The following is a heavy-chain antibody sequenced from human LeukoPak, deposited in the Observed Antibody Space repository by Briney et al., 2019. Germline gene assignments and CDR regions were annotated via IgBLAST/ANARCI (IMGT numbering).Heavy chain of an antibody. V-gene: IGHV4-59*02. D-gene: IGHD3/OR15-3a*01. CDR1: GGSVSDYY. CDR3: ARDRRTDGIDY. CDR2: IYYTGST. J-gene: IGHJ4*02. Sequence: SETLSLTCTVSGGSVSDYYWSWIRQSPGKGLEWIGYIYYTGSTSYNPSLRSRVTMSADTSKNQFSLKLSSVTAADTAVYYCARDRRTDGIDYWGQGTLVTVSS.